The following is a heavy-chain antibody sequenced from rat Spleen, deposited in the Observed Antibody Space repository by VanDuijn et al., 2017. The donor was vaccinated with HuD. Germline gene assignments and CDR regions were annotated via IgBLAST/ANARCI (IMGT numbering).Heavy chain of an antibody. CDR1: GFTFSSFW. V-gene: IGHV5-58*01. CDR3: ARHLAAGVMDA. CDR2: ISTDGGST. D-gene: IGHD1-2*01. J-gene: IGHJ4*01. Sequence: EVQLVETGGGLVQPGRSLKLSCVTSGFTFSSFWMYWIRQAPGKGLEWVSSISTDGGSTYYPDSVKGRFTISRDNAENTLYLQMDSLRSEDTATYYCARHLAAGVMDAWGQGASVTVSS.